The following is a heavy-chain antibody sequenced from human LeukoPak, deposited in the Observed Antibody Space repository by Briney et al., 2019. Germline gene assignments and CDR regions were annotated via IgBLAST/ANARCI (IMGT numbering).Heavy chain of an antibody. CDR1: GGSISSYY. CDR3: ARAVSWTDYYYYMDV. CDR2: IYYSGST. D-gene: IGHD6-13*01. V-gene: IGHV4-59*01. Sequence: SETLSLTCTVSGGSISSYYLSWIRQPAGKGLEWLGYIYYSGSTNYNPSLKSRVTISVDTSKNQFSLKLSSVTAADTAVYYRARAVSWTDYYYYMDVWGKGATVTVSS. J-gene: IGHJ6*03.